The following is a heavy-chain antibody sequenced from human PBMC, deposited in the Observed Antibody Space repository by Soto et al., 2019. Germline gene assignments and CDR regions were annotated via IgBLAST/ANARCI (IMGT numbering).Heavy chain of an antibody. CDR2: ISSSSSTI. CDR3: ARAGSMDYYDSSGLDNWFDP. D-gene: IGHD3-22*01. CDR1: GFTFSSYS. V-gene: IGHV3-48*02. Sequence: GGSLRLSCAASGFTFSSYSMNWVRQAPGKGLEWVSYISSSSSTIYYADSVKGRFTISRDNAKNSLYLQMNSLRDEDTAVYYCARAGSMDYYDSSGLDNWFDPWGQGTLVTVPQ. J-gene: IGHJ5*02.